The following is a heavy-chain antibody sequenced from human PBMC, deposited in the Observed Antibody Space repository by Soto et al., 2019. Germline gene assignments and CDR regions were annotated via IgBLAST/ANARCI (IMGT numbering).Heavy chain of an antibody. J-gene: IGHJ3*02. CDR1: GYTFTSYG. D-gene: IGHD4-17*01. CDR2: ISAYNGNT. CDR3: AREGPLRNSHDAFDI. V-gene: IGHV1-18*01. Sequence: QVQLVQSGAEVKKPGASVKVSCKTSGYTFTSYGISWVRQAPGQGLEWMGWISAYNGNTNYAQKRQGRVTMTTDTATSTAYMELRSMRSDDTSVYYCAREGPLRNSHDAFDIWGQGTMVTVSS.